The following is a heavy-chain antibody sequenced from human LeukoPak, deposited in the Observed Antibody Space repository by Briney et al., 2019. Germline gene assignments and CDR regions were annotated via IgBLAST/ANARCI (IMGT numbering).Heavy chain of an antibody. CDR3: ARHSLDSSSSPKGFDP. J-gene: IGHJ5*02. CDR2: VFYSGST. CDR1: GASISSTSYY. D-gene: IGHD6-6*01. Sequence: PSETLSLTCTVSGASISSTSYYWGWIRQPPGTGLEWIGSVFYSGSTYYNPSLKSRVTISVDTSKNQFSLKLSSVTAADTAVYYCARHSLDSSSSPKGFDPWGQGTLVTVSS. V-gene: IGHV4-39*01.